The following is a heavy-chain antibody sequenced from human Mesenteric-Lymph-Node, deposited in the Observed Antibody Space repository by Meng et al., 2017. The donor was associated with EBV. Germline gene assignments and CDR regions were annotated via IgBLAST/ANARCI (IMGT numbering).Heavy chain of an antibody. V-gene: IGHV3-74*01. CDR1: GCTLSNYW. CDR2: INSDGSRT. J-gene: IGHJ4*02. D-gene: IGHD4-17*01. Sequence: EVRRVGSVGGCIQLGDSLRLSCAASGCTLSNYWSRGVRQARGKGLVWVSRINSDGSRTNYADSVKGRFIISRDNAKNTPYLQMSGLRAEDTAIYYCAKDTAIGPSDYWGQGTLVTVSS. CDR3: AKDTAIGPSDY.